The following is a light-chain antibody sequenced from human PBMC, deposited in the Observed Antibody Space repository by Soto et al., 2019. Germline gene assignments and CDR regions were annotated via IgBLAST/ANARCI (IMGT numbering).Light chain of an antibody. Sequence: QSVLTQPPSASGTPGQRVTISCSGSSSNIGSDYVYWYQQFPGTAPKLLIYRNNQRPSGVPDRFSGSKSGTSASLAISGLRSEDEADYYCAAWDASLSGYVFGTGTKLTVL. CDR3: AAWDASLSGYV. CDR2: RNN. J-gene: IGLJ1*01. CDR1: SSNIGSDY. V-gene: IGLV1-47*01.